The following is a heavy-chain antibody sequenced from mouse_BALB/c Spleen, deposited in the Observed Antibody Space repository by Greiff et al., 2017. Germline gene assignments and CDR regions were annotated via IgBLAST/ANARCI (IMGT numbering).Heavy chain of an antibody. CDR3: ARDYYGSSGGFAY. CDR2: ISDGGSYT. J-gene: IGHJ3*01. V-gene: IGHV5-4*02. D-gene: IGHD1-1*01. Sequence: EVNLVESGGGLVKPGGSLKLSCAASGFTFSDYYMYWVRQTPEKRLEWVATISDGGSYTYYPDSVKGRFTISRDNAKNNLYLQMSSLKSEDTAMYYCARDYYGSSGGFAYWGQGTLVTVSA. CDR1: GFTFSDYY.